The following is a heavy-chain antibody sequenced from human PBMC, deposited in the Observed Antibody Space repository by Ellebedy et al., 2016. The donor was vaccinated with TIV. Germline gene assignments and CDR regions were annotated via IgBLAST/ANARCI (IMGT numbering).Heavy chain of an antibody. J-gene: IGHJ3*02. D-gene: IGHD3-22*01. Sequence: GESLKISXKGSGYSFTTYWIGWVRKMPGKGLEWMGIIHPGDSETRYSPSFQGQVTISADKSISTAYLQWSSLKASDTAMYYCARRDTMTVVVGGFDIWGQGTMVTVS. CDR1: GYSFTTYW. CDR2: IHPGDSET. V-gene: IGHV5-51*01. CDR3: ARRDTMTVVVGGFDI.